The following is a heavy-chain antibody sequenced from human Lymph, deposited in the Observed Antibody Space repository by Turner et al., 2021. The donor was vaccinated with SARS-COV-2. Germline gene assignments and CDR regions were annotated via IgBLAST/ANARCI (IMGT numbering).Heavy chain of an antibody. J-gene: IGHJ4*02. Sequence: QVQLVQSGAEVTKPGASVQVSCKASGYTLTGYYMHWVRQAPGQGLEWMGWSHPNSGGTNYAQKFQGRVTMTRDTSISTAYMDLSRLRSDDTAMYYCARSRDLQSMVRGVDPFDYWGQGTLVTVSS. V-gene: IGHV1-2*02. CDR1: GYTLTGYY. CDR2: SHPNSGGT. CDR3: ARSRDLQSMVRGVDPFDY. D-gene: IGHD3-10*01.